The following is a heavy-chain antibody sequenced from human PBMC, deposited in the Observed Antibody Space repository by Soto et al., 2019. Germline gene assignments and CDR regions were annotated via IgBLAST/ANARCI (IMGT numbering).Heavy chain of an antibody. Sequence: PGGSLRLSCAASGFTFSSYSMNWVRQAPGKGLEWVSSISSSSSYIYYADSVKGRFTISRDNAKNSLYLQMNSLRAEDTAVYYCARDLWIAAHRGNDAFDIWGQGTMVTVSS. CDR2: ISSSSSYI. J-gene: IGHJ3*02. CDR3: ARDLWIAAHRGNDAFDI. V-gene: IGHV3-21*01. D-gene: IGHD6-6*01. CDR1: GFTFSSYS.